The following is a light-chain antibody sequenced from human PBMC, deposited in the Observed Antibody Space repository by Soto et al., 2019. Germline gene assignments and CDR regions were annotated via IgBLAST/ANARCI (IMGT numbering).Light chain of an antibody. CDR3: QQYENVPT. CDR1: QDISTS. J-gene: IGKJ2*01. Sequence: DIQLTQSPSSLSASIGDSVTITCQASQDISTSLNWYHRRPGKAPKLLITDASTLQTGVPPRFRGSEAGTDFSFTISRLQPEDFGEYYCQQYENVPTFGQGTKVKIK. CDR2: DAS. V-gene: IGKV1-33*01.